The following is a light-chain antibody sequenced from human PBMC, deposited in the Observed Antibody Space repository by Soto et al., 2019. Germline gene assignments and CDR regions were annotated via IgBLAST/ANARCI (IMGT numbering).Light chain of an antibody. V-gene: IGLV2-14*03. CDR3: SSYTTSGTVV. J-gene: IGLJ2*01. Sequence: QLVLTQPASVSGSPGQSITVSCTGTSSDVGGYNYVSWYQQHSGKAPKLMIYDVSNRPSGVSNRFSGSKSGNTASLTISGLQAEDEADYYCSSYTTSGTVVFGGGTKLTVL. CDR2: DVS. CDR1: SSDVGGYNY.